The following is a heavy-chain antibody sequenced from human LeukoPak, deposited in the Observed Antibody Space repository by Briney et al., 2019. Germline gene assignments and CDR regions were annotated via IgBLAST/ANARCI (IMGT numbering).Heavy chain of an antibody. CDR1: GYTFTGYY. CDR2: INPNSGGT. Sequence: ASVNVSCKASGYTFTGYYMHWVRQAPGQGLAWMGRINPNSGGTNYAQKFQGRVTMTRDTSISTAYMELSRLRSDDTAVYYCARVSGPGRYYYGMDVWGQGTTVTVSS. D-gene: IGHD3-10*01. CDR3: ARVSGPGRYYYGMDV. J-gene: IGHJ6*02. V-gene: IGHV1-2*06.